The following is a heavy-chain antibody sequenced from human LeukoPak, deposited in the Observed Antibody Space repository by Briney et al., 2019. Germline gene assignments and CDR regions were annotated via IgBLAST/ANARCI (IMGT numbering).Heavy chain of an antibody. D-gene: IGHD5-18*01. CDR2: ISGSGGST. CDR1: GFTFSSYA. Sequence: GGSLRLSCAASGFTFSSYAMSWVRQAPGKGLEWVSNISGSGGSTYYADSVKGRFTISRDNAKNSLYLQMNSLRAEDTAVYYCARDLGGYSYGSHFDYWGQGTLVTVSS. J-gene: IGHJ4*02. V-gene: IGHV3-23*01. CDR3: ARDLGGYSYGSHFDY.